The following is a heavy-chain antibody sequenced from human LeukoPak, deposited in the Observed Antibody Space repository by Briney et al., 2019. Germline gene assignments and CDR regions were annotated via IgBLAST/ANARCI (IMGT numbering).Heavy chain of an antibody. CDR3: ARLRYSSGWSRRPDDAFDI. Sequence: SETLSLTCTVSGGSISSSSYYWGWIRQPPGKGLEWIGSIYYSGSTYYNPSLKSRVTISVDTSKNQFSLKLSSVTAADTAVYYCARLRYSSGWSRRPDDAFDIWGQGTMVTVSS. V-gene: IGHV4-39*01. CDR2: IYYSGST. D-gene: IGHD6-19*01. J-gene: IGHJ3*02. CDR1: GGSISSSSYY.